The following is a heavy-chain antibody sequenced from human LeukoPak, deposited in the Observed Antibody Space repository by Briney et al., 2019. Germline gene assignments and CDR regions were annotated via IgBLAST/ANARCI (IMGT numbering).Heavy chain of an antibody. J-gene: IGHJ4*02. D-gene: IGHD3-3*01. CDR3: ASGAWYDFWSGYSY. Sequence: PSETLSLTCAVYGGSFSGYYWSWIRQPPGKGLEWIGEINHSGSTNYNPSLKSRVTISVDTSKNQFSLKLSSVTAADTAVYYCASGAWYDFWSGYSYWGQGTLVTVSS. CDR1: GGSFSGYY. V-gene: IGHV4-34*01. CDR2: INHSGST.